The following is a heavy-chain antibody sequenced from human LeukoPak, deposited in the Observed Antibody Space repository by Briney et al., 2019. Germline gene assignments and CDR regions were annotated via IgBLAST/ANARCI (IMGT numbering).Heavy chain of an antibody. CDR3: ARGGDSSGYYYPVFDY. CDR2: IYYSGST. J-gene: IGHJ4*02. CDR1: GGSISSYY. V-gene: IGHV4-59*01. D-gene: IGHD3-22*01. Sequence: SETLSLTCTVSGGSISSYYWSWIRQPPGKGLEWIGYIYYSGSTNYNPSLKGRVTISVDTSKNQFSLKLSSVTAADTAVYYCARGGDSSGYYYPVFDYWGQGTLVTVSS.